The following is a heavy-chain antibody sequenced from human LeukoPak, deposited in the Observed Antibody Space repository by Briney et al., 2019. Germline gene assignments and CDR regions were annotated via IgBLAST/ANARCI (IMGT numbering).Heavy chain of an antibody. V-gene: IGHV3-33*06. Sequence: PGGSLRLSCAASGFTFSSYGMHWVRQAPGKGLEWVAVIWYDGSNKYYADSAKGRFTISRDNSKNTLYLQMNSLRAEDTAVYYCAKCGVSTYSPDDYWGQGTLVTVSS. CDR1: GFTFSSYG. CDR2: IWYDGSNK. J-gene: IGHJ4*02. CDR3: AKCGVSTYSPDDY. D-gene: IGHD4-4*01.